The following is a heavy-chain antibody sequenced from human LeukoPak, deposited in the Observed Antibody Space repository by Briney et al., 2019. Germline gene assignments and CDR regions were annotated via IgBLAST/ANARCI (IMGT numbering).Heavy chain of an antibody. V-gene: IGHV3-30*18. D-gene: IGHD3-10*01. CDR2: ISYDGNNK. J-gene: IGHJ4*02. CDR3: AKDWSHGSGSYYYIDY. CDR1: GYTFSISG. Sequence: PGGSLRLSCAPSGYTFSISGVHGVRAAPGRGLESGADISYDGNNKYYADSVKRRFTISRDNSKNTLYLQMNSLRAEDTAVFYCAKDWSHGSGSYYYIDYWGQGTLVSVS.